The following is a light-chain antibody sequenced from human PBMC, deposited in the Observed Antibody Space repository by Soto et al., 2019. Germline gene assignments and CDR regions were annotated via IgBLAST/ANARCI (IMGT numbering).Light chain of an antibody. CDR2: DVS. CDR3: SSYTSGSTRVV. J-gene: IGLJ2*01. V-gene: IGLV2-14*03. CDR1: SSDVGGYNY. Sequence: QSALTQPASVSGSPGQSITISCTGTSSDVGGYNYVSWYQQHPGKAPKVMIYDVSNRPSGVSNRFSGSKSGNTASLTIPGLQVEDEADYYCSSYTSGSTRVVFGGGTKLTVL.